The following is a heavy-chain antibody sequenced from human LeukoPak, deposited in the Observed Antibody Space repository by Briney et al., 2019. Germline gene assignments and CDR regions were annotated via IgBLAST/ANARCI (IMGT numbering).Heavy chain of an antibody. Sequence: GGSLRLSCAASGFTFSTYTMHWVRQAPGKGLEWVAVILYDGSKQYYANSVRGRFTVSRDNSKNTLYLQMNSRRAEDTATYYCARVDCSTTSCSPFDYWGQGTLVTVSS. CDR2: ILYDGSKQ. J-gene: IGHJ4*02. D-gene: IGHD2-2*01. CDR1: GFTFSTYT. V-gene: IGHV3-30*01. CDR3: ARVDCSTTSCSPFDY.